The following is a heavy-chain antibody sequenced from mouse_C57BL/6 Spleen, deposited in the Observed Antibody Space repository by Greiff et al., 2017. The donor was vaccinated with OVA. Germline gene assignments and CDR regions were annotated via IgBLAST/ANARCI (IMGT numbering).Heavy chain of an antibody. CDR2: IDPENGDT. J-gene: IGHJ1*03. Sequence: VQLQQSGAELVRPGASVKLSCTASGFNIKDDYMHWVKQRPEQGLEWIGWIDPENGDTEYASKFQGKATITADTSSNTAYLQLSSLTSEDTAVYYCTRDGSSYGYFDVWGTGTTVTVSS. CDR1: GFNIKDDY. V-gene: IGHV14-4*01. D-gene: IGHD1-1*01. CDR3: TRDGSSYGYFDV.